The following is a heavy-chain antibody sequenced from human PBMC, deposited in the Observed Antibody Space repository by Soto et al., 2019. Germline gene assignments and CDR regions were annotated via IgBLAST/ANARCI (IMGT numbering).Heavy chain of an antibody. CDR2: ISYDGSNK. CDR1: GFTFSSYG. CDR3: AKDLSQRKKIAVAGNWFDP. J-gene: IGHJ5*02. Sequence: PGGSLRLSCAASGFTFSSYGMHWVRQAPGKGLEWVAVISYDGSNKYYADSVKGRFTISRDNSKNTLYLQMNSLRAEDTAVYYCAKDLSQRKKIAVAGNWFDPWCQGTLVTVSS. D-gene: IGHD6-19*01. V-gene: IGHV3-30*18.